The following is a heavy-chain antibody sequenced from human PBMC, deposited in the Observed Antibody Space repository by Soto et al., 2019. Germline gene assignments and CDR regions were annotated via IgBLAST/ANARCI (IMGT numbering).Heavy chain of an antibody. Sequence: GASVKVSFKASGGTFSSYAISWLRQAPGQGLEWMGGIIPIFGTANYAQKFQGRVTITADESTSTAYMELSSLRSEDTAVYYCVRGLTGCSGGSCYTPTTYGMDVWGQGTTVTVSS. CDR3: VRGLTGCSGGSCYTPTTYGMDV. J-gene: IGHJ6*02. D-gene: IGHD2-15*01. CDR1: GGTFSSYA. V-gene: IGHV1-69*13. CDR2: IIPIFGTA.